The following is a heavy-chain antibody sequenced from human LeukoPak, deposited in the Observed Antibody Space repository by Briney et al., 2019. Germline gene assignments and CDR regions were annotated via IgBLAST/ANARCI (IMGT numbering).Heavy chain of an antibody. J-gene: IGHJ4*02. CDR2: ISGSGTRT. D-gene: IGHD3-22*01. CDR1: GFTLSSYA. V-gene: IGHV3-23*01. Sequence: GGSLRLSCVGSGFTLSSYAMGWVRQAPGKGLEWVSAISGSGTRTYYADSVKGRFTISRDNSKNTLYLQMNSLRAEDTAVYYCAKAPTKEEEWLLLNYFDYWGQGTLVTVSS. CDR3: AKAPTKEEEWLLLNYFDY.